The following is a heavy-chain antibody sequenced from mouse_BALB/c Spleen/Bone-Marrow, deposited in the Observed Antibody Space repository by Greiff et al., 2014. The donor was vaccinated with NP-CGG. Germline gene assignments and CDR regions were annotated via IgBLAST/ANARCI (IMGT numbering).Heavy chain of an antibody. V-gene: IGHV14-3*02. CDR3: AHDAPFAY. J-gene: IGHJ3*01. CDR2: IDPANGNT. Sequence: VHVKQSGAELVKPGASVKLSCTTSGFNIKDTYIHWVKQRPEQGLEWIGRIDPANGNTKYDPGFQGKATITADTSSNTAYLHLSSLTSEDTAVYSCAHDAPFAYWGQGTLVTVSA. CDR1: GFNIKDTY. D-gene: IGHD2-3*01.